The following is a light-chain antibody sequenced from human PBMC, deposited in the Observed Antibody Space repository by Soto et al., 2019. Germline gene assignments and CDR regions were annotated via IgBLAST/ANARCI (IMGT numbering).Light chain of an antibody. Sequence: DIQMTQSPSSLSASVGDRVTITCQASQDISNYLNWYQQKPGKAPKLLIYDASTWQSGVPSRFSGSRSGPDFTLTISSLQPEDFATYYCQQSYSSPPTFGQGTKVDI. CDR1: QDISNY. V-gene: IGKV1-39*01. CDR2: DAS. CDR3: QQSYSSPPT. J-gene: IGKJ1*01.